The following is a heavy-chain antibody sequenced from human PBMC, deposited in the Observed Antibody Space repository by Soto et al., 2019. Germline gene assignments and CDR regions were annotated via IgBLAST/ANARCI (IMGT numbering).Heavy chain of an antibody. CDR1: GGSFSGYY. Sequence: TSETLSLPCAVYGGSFSGYYWSWIRQPPGKGLEWIGEINHSGSTNYNPSLKSRVTISVDTSKNQFSLKLSSVTAADTAVYYCARVPTYYYGSGSYYRYYFDYWGQGTLVTVSS. CDR2: INHSGST. D-gene: IGHD3-10*01. CDR3: ARVPTYYYGSGSYYRYYFDY. V-gene: IGHV4-34*01. J-gene: IGHJ4*02.